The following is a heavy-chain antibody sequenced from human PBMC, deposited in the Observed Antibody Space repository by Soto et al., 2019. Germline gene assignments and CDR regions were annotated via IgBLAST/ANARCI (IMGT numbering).Heavy chain of an antibody. V-gene: IGHV3-21*01. J-gene: IGHJ3*02. D-gene: IGHD3-10*01. Sequence: GGSLRLSCAASGFTFSSYSMNWVRQAPGKVLEWVSSISSSSSYIYYADSVKGRFTISRDNAKNSLYLQMNSLRAEDTAVYYCARDFKGDGAFDIWGQGTMVTVSS. CDR2: ISSSSSYI. CDR1: GFTFSSYS. CDR3: ARDFKGDGAFDI.